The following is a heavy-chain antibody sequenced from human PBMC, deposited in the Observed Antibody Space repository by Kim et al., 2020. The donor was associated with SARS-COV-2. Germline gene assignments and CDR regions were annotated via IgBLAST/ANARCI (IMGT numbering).Heavy chain of an antibody. V-gene: IGHV5-51*01. CDR3: ARQAAVVAAPFDY. D-gene: IGHD2-15*01. CDR2: IYPGDSDT. CDR1: GYSFTSYW. J-gene: IGHJ4*02. Sequence: GESLKISCKGSGYSFTSYWIGWVRQMPGKGLEWMGIIYPGDSDTRYSPSFQGQVTISADKSISTSYLQWSSLKASDTAMYYCARQAAVVAAPFDYWGQGTLVTVSS.